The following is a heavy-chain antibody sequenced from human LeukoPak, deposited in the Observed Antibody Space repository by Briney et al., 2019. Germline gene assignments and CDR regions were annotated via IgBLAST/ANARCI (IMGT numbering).Heavy chain of an antibody. Sequence: SETLSLTCTVSGGSINSYYWGWIRQPPGKGLEWIRYVYYSGNTNYNPSLKSRLTISIDTSKNQFSLRLSSVTAADTAVYSCARLGYSSSFDYWGQGTLVTVSS. CDR3: ARLGYSSSFDY. CDR1: GGSINSYY. D-gene: IGHD6-6*01. J-gene: IGHJ4*02. CDR2: VYYSGNT. V-gene: IGHV4-59*08.